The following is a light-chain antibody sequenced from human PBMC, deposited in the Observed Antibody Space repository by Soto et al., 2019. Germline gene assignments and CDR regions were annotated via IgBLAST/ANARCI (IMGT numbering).Light chain of an antibody. V-gene: IGKV1-5*03. CDR1: QTISSW. Sequence: EIPITQAPSPLLRSVRCRVTNPCRASQTISSWLAWYQQKPGKAPKLLIYKASTLKSGVPSRFSGSGSGTEFTLTISSLKPDDFATYYCQHYNSYSEAFGQGTKVDI. CDR2: KAS. CDR3: QHYNSYSEA. J-gene: IGKJ1*01.